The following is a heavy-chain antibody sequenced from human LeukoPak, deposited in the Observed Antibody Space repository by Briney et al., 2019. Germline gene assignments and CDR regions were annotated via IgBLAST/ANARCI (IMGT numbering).Heavy chain of an antibody. CDR2: IIPIFGTA. D-gene: IGHD2-15*01. CDR1: GGTFSSYA. V-gene: IGHV1-69*06. Sequence: SVKVSCKASGGTFSSYAISWVRQAPGQGLEWMGGIIPIFGTANYAQKFQGRVTITADKSTSTAYMELSSLRSEDTAVYYCASEYCSGGSCQFDYWGQGTLVTVSS. J-gene: IGHJ4*02. CDR3: ASEYCSGGSCQFDY.